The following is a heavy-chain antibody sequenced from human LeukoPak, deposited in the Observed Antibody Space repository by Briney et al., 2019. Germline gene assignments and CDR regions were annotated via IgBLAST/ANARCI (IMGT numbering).Heavy chain of an antibody. CDR3: ARIIGYDFWSGYYWSAFDI. J-gene: IGHJ3*02. D-gene: IGHD3-3*01. Sequence: ASVKVSCKASGYTFTSYAMHWVRQAPGQRLEWMGWINAGNGNTKYSQKFQGRVTITRDTSASTAYMELSSLRSEDTAVYYCARIIGYDFWSGYYWSAFDIWGQGTMVTVSS. CDR1: GYTFTSYA. CDR2: INAGNGNT. V-gene: IGHV1-3*01.